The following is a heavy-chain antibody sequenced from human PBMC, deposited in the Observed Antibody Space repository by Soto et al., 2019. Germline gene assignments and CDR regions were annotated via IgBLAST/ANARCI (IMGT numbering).Heavy chain of an antibody. J-gene: IGHJ6*02. D-gene: IGHD1-26*01. CDR1: GFTVSSNY. CDR2: IYSGGST. Sequence: GGSLRLSCAASGFTVSSNYMSWVRQAPGKGLEWVSVIYSGGSTYYAASVKDRFTISRDNSKNTMYLQMNSLRAEDTGVYYCARDAELPKYYYYGMDVWGQGTTVTVSS. CDR3: ARDAELPKYYYYGMDV. V-gene: IGHV3-53*01.